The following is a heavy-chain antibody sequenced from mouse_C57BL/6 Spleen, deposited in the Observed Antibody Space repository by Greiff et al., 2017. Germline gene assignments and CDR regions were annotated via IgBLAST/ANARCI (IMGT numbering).Heavy chain of an antibody. V-gene: IGHV14-1*01. CDR2: IDPEDGDT. D-gene: IGHD4-1*01. CDR3: TTLGLGDY. Sequence: EVQLQQSGAELVRPGASVQLSCTASGFNFNDYYMHWLKQRPDQVLECIGRIDPEDGDTEYAPKFPGQTTMTADTSSNTAYLQLSSLTSEDTAVYYCTTLGLGDYWGQGTTLTVSS. J-gene: IGHJ2*01. CDR1: GFNFNDYY.